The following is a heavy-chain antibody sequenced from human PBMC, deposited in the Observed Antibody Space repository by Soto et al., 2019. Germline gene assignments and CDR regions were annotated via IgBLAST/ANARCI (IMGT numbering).Heavy chain of an antibody. J-gene: IGHJ3*02. CDR2: IYYSGST. Sequence: SETLSLTCTVSGGSISSYYWSWIRQPPGKGLEWNGYIYYSGSTNYNPSLKSRVTISVDTSKNQFSLKLSSVTAADTAVYYCAREGYCSSTSCYDYIPDAFDIWGQGTMVTVSS. CDR1: GGSISSYY. V-gene: IGHV4-59*01. CDR3: AREGYCSSTSCYDYIPDAFDI. D-gene: IGHD2-2*01.